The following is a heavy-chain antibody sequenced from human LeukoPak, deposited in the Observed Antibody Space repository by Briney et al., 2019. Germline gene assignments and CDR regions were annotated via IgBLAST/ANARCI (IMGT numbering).Heavy chain of an antibody. CDR3: AKSRIVVVTAIDY. J-gene: IGHJ4*02. CDR1: GFTFSNYA. CDR2: ITGSGDST. Sequence: GASLRLSCVASGFTFSNYAMSWVRQAPGKGLEWVSAITGSGDSTFNADSVKGRFTISRDNSKNTLHLQMNNLRAEDTAVYCCAKSRIVVVTAIDYWGQGILVTVSS. D-gene: IGHD2-21*02. V-gene: IGHV3-23*01.